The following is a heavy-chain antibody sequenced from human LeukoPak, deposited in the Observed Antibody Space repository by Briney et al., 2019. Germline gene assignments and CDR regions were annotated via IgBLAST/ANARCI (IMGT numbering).Heavy chain of an antibody. Sequence: SETLSLTCAVYGGSFSGYYWSWIRQPPRKGLEWIGEINHSGSTNYNPSLKSRVTISVDTSKNQFSLKLSSVTAADTAVYYCARLIWSGYYLPDYWGQGTLVTASS. D-gene: IGHD3-3*01. V-gene: IGHV4-34*01. CDR2: INHSGST. J-gene: IGHJ4*02. CDR1: GGSFSGYY. CDR3: ARLIWSGYYLPDY.